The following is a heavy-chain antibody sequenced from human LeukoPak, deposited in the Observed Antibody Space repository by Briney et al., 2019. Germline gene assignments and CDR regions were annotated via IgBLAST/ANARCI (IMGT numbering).Heavy chain of an antibody. CDR2: IYPGDSDT. D-gene: IGHD5-18*01. Sequence: GESLKISCKGSGYSFTSYWIGWVRQMPGKGLEWMGIIYPGDSDTRYSPSFQGQVTISADKSISTAYLQWSSLKASDTAMYYCARQTYSYGPMSWFDPWGQGTLVTVSS. CDR1: GYSFTSYW. V-gene: IGHV5-51*01. J-gene: IGHJ5*02. CDR3: ARQTYSYGPMSWFDP.